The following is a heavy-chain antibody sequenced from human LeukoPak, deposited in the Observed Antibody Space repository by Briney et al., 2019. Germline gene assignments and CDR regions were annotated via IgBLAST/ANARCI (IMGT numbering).Heavy chain of an antibody. J-gene: IGHJ4*02. V-gene: IGHV3-21*01. CDR1: GFTFSSYS. CDR2: ISSSSSYI. CDR3: ARDVTTVVTPAFDY. Sequence: GGSLRLSCAASGFTFSSYSMNWVRQAPGKGLEWVSSISSSSSYIYYADSVKGRFTISRDNAKNSLYLQMNSLRAEGTAVYYCARDVTTVVTPAFDYWGQGTLVTVSS. D-gene: IGHD4-23*01.